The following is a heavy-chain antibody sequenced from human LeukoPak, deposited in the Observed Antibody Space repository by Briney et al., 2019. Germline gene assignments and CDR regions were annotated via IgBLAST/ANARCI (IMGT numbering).Heavy chain of an antibody. D-gene: IGHD3-10*01. CDR2: VYHSGTT. CDR3: ARWAARGVVNFDY. Sequence: SETLSLTCSVSGGPISSGGYYWSWIRQHPGMGLEWIGHVYHSGTTNYNPSLKSRVTISADTSKNQFSLKLNSVTAADTAVYFCARWAARGVVNFDYWGQGIRVTVSS. J-gene: IGHJ4*02. CDR1: GGPISSGGYY. V-gene: IGHV4-31*03.